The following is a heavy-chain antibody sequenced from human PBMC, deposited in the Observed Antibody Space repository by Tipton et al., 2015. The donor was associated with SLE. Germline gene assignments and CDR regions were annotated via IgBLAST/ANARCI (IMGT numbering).Heavy chain of an antibody. CDR3: ASRSGWYGRDAFDI. Sequence: TLSLTCTVSGGSVSSGSYYWSWIRQPPGKGLEWIGYIYYSGSTNYNPSLKSRVTISVDTSKNQFSLKLSSVTAADTAVYYCASRSGWYGRDAFDIWGQGTMVTVSS. V-gene: IGHV4-61*01. J-gene: IGHJ3*02. CDR2: IYYSGST. D-gene: IGHD6-19*01. CDR1: GGSVSSGSYY.